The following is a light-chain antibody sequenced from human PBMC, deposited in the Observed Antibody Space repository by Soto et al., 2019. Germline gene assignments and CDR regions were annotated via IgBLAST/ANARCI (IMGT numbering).Light chain of an antibody. CDR3: QQYITYST. CDR2: GAS. Sequence: EIVLTQSPGTLSLSPGERATLSCRASQSISSNYLAWYQQKPGQSPRLLIYGASSRATGIPDRFRGSGSGTEFTLTITSLQTDDFATYYCQQYITYSTFGQGTKVDI. CDR1: QSISSNY. V-gene: IGKV3-20*01. J-gene: IGKJ1*01.